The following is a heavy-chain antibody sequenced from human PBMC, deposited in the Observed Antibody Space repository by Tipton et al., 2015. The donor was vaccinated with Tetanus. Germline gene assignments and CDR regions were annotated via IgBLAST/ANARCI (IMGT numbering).Heavy chain of an antibody. D-gene: IGHD3-22*01. CDR3: ARVFYVSSGYSAYYFDY. CDR1: GYTFTSYY. V-gene: IGHV1-46*01. CDR2: INPSDGST. J-gene: IGHJ4*02. Sequence: LVQSGAEVKKPGASVKVSCKASGYTFTSYYMHWVRQAPGQGLEWMGIINPSDGSTSYAQKFQGRVTMTRDTSTSTVYMELSSLRSEDTAVYYCARVFYVSSGYSAYYFDYWGQGTLVTVSS.